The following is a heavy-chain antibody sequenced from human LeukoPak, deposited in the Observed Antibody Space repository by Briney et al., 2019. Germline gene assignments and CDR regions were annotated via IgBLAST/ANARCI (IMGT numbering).Heavy chain of an antibody. CDR3: ARDLGQYYDTSDNWFDP. D-gene: IGHD3-22*01. Sequence: GGSLRLSCAASGFTFSSYDMTWVRQAPGKGLEWVSTISAATNTYYADSVKGRFTISRDNSKNTLYLQMNSLRAEDTAVYYCARDLGQYYDTSDNWFDPWGQGTLVTVSS. J-gene: IGHJ5*02. CDR2: ISAATNT. V-gene: IGHV3-23*01. CDR1: GFTFSSYD.